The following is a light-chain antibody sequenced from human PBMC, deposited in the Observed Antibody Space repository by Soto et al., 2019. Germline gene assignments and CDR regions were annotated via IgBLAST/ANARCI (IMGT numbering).Light chain of an antibody. V-gene: IGLV3-21*04. CDR2: YDR. CDR1: NIGSKI. CDR3: QVWDSSSDHAV. J-gene: IGLJ7*01. Sequence: SYELAQPPSVLVAPGETARIACESFNIGSKIVHWYQQKPGQAPVLVIYYDRDRPSGIPERFSGSNSGNTATLTISRVEAGDEADYYCQVWDSSSDHAVFGGGTQLTVL.